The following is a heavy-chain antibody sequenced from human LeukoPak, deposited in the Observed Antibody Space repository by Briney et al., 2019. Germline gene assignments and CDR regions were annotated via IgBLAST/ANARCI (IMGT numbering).Heavy chain of an antibody. V-gene: IGHV4-59*12. D-gene: IGHD6-13*01. CDR1: GGSISSYY. CDR2: IYYSGST. Sequence: PSETLSLTCTVSGGSISSYYWSWIRQPPGKGLEWIGYIYYSGSTNYNPSLKSRVTISVDTSKNQFSLKLSSVTAADTAVYYCARRGIAALRNWGQGTLVTVSS. J-gene: IGHJ4*02. CDR3: ARRGIAALRN.